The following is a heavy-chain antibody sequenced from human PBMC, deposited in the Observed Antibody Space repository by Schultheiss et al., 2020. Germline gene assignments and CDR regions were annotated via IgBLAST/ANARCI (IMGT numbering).Heavy chain of an antibody. D-gene: IGHD3-22*01. V-gene: IGHV3-66*01. CDR3: ARDQGSSGYWGPIYSYGMDV. J-gene: IGHJ6*02. CDR2: IYSGGST. Sequence: GGSLRLSCAASGLTVSINYMTWVRQAPGKGLEWVSVIYSGGSTYYADSVKGRFTISRDNSKNTLYLQMSSLRAEDTAVYYCARDQGSSGYWGPIYSYGMDVWGQGTTVTVSS. CDR1: GLTVSINY.